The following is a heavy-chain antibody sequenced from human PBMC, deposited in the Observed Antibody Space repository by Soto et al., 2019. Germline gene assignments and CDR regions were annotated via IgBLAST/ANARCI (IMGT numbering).Heavy chain of an antibody. CDR2: IYHSGST. V-gene: IGHV4-38-2*01. J-gene: IGHJ5*02. CDR1: GYSISSGYY. D-gene: IGHD2-2*01. CDR3: ARIVVPAADP. Sequence: KTSETLSLTCAVSGYSISSGYYWGWIRQPPGKGLEWIGSIYHSGSTYYNPSLKSRVTISVDTSKNQFSLKLSSVTAADTAVYYCARIVVPAADPWGQGTLVTVSS.